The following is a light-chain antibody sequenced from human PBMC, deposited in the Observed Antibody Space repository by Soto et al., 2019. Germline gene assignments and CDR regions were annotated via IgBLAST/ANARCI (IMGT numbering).Light chain of an antibody. CDR3: QQSYSSART. V-gene: IGKV1-39*01. CDR1: QTISTY. CDR2: AAS. J-gene: IGKJ1*01. Sequence: DIQMTQSPSSLSASVGDRVTITCRAGQTISTYLNWYQQKPGRAPRLVIYAASRLQSGVPSRFSGSGSGTDFTLTISSLQSEDFATYYCQQSYSSARTFGQGTKVDIK.